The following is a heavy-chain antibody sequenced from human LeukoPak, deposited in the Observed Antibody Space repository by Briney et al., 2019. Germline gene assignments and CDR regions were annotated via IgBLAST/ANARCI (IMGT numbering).Heavy chain of an antibody. CDR1: GFTFREYS. CDR3: AKGGYTTWFDP. D-gene: IGHD2-15*01. Sequence: PGGSLILSCAASGFTFREYSMSWVRQAPGKGLEWVSNIRSNGGDTYYTDSVKGRFTISRDNSKNTLYLEMNSLRAEDTAVYYRAKGGYTTWFDPWGQGTLVTVSS. J-gene: IGHJ5*02. V-gene: IGHV3-23*01. CDR2: IRSNGGDT.